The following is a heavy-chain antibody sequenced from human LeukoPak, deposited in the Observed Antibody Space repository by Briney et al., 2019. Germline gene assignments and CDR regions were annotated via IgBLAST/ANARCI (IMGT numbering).Heavy chain of an antibody. CDR3: TINYYDSSGRVN. V-gene: IGHV1-8*01. Sequence: ASVWVSCKASGYTLTSYDINWVRQAPGQGLERMGWMNPNSGKTGYAQKFQGRVTMTRNTSISTAYMELSSLRSEDTAVYYCTINYYDSSGRVNWGQGTLVTVSS. D-gene: IGHD3-22*01. CDR1: GYTLTSYD. J-gene: IGHJ4*02. CDR2: MNPNSGKT.